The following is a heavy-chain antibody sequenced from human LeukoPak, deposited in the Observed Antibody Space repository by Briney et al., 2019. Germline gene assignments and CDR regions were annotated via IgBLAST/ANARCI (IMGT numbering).Heavy chain of an antibody. CDR3: AKDTDKYYYDSSGDDAFDI. CDR2: ISGSGSST. CDR1: GFTFSSYA. D-gene: IGHD3-22*01. J-gene: IGHJ3*02. V-gene: IGHV3-23*01. Sequence: GGSLRLSCAASGFTFSSYAMSWVRQAPGKGLEWVSAISGSGSSTYYADSVKGRFTISRDNPRNTLYLQMNSLRAEDTAVYYCAKDTDKYYYDSSGDDAFDIWGQGAMVTVS.